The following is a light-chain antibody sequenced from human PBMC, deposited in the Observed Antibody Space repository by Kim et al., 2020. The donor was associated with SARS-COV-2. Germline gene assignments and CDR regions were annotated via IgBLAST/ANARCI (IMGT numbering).Light chain of an antibody. CDR3: QAWDSNTAV. V-gene: IGLV3-1*01. CDR1: KWGEKY. Sequence: SGSPGQPAGIACSGEKWGEKYACWYQHKPGQSPVLVIYQDGKRPSGIPGRFSGSNSGNTATLTIRGTQPMDEADYFCQAWDSNTAVFGTGTKVTVL. CDR2: QDG. J-gene: IGLJ1*01.